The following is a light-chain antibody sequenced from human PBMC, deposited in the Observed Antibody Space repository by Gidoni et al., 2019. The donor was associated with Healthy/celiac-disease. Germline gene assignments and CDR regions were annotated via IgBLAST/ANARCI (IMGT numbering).Light chain of an antibody. CDR2: DVS. Sequence: QSALTQPAAVSGSPGQSITISCTGTISDVGRYNYVSWYQQQPGKAPKLMLYDVSNRPSGFANRFSGSKSGNTASLTISGLQAEDEADYYCSSYTISSTLVVFGGGTKLTVL. CDR3: SSYTISSTLVV. J-gene: IGLJ2*01. V-gene: IGLV2-14*03. CDR1: ISDVGRYNY.